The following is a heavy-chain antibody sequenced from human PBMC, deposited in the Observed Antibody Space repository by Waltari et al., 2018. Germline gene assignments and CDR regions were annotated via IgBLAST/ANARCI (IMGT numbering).Heavy chain of an antibody. CDR3: ARETNRVSFLEWSNWFDP. J-gene: IGHJ5*01. V-gene: IGHV3-21*01. CDR2: ISGSGNNK. Sequence: EVHLVESGGGLVKPGGSLRLSCVAAGFTFSSYNMTWVRQVPGKGLEWVSSISGSGNNKYYADVVKGRFSISRDNAKNSLYLQINSLRAEDTAVYYCARETNRVSFLEWSNWFDPWGQGTLVTVSS. CDR1: GFTFSSYN. D-gene: IGHD3-3*01.